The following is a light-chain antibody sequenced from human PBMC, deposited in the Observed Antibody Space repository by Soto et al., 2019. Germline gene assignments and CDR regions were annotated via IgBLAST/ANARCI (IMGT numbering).Light chain of an antibody. CDR3: QQYGSSSWT. CDR1: QSVSSRY. Sequence: EIVLTQSPGTLSLSPGERATLSCRASQSVSSRYLGWYQQKSGQAPRLLIHGASSRATGIPDRFSGSGSGTDFTLTISRLEPEDFAVYYCQQYGSSSWTFGQGTKVEIK. CDR2: GAS. V-gene: IGKV3-20*01. J-gene: IGKJ1*01.